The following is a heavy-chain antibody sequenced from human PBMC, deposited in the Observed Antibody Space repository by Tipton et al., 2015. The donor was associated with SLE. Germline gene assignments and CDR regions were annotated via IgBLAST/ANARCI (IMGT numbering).Heavy chain of an antibody. J-gene: IGHJ4*02. CDR2: IWYDGSNK. D-gene: IGHD3-22*01. Sequence: SLRLSCAASGFTFSSYGMHWVRQAPGKGLEWGAVIWYDGSNKYYADSVKGRFTVSRDNSKNTLYLQMNSLRAEDTAVYYCARGASYYYDSSVYYSVDFFVYWGQGTLVTVSS. V-gene: IGHV3-33*01. CDR3: ARGASYYYDSSVYYSVDFFVY. CDR1: GFTFSSYG.